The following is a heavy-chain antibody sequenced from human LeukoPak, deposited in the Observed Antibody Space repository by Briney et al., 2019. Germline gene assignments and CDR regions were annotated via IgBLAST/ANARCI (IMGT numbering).Heavy chain of an antibody. CDR1: GFTFNISA. V-gene: IGHV3-23*01. J-gene: IGHJ3*01. CDR3: AKVTTDCSSTSCFLPYAFDF. CDR2: ISASGSGT. Sequence: GGSLRLSCGASGFTFNISAINWVRQAPGKGLEWVSSISASGSGTFYADSVKGRFAISRDSSRNMVFLLMNTLRAEDTAIYYCAKVTTDCSSTSCFLPYAFDFWGQGTMVAVSS. D-gene: IGHD2-2*01.